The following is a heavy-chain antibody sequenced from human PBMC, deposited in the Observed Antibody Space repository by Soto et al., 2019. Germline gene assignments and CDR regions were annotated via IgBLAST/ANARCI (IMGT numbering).Heavy chain of an antibody. CDR2: IRPDNGNT. CDR3: ERDTESNRYND. J-gene: IGHJ1*01. V-gene: IGHV1-18*01. Sequence: XSVKVSCQASGYTFSNSGVHLVRQAPGQGLEWLGWIRPDNGNTKSAQRLQGRVTLTTDTSASTAYMELRSLTSDDTAMYYCERDTESNRYNDWGQGTLVTVSS. CDR1: GYTFSNSG. D-gene: IGHD1-20*01.